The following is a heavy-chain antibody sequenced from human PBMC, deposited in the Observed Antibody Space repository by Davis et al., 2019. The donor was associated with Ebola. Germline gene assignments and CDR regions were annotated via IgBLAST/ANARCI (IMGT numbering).Heavy chain of an antibody. CDR3: AREGHYYYGFDI. J-gene: IGHJ6*02. CDR2: ISSSGSFI. Sequence: GGSLRLSCAASGFTFNDYTMNWVRQAPGKGLEWVSSISSSGSFISYADSLKGRFTISRDNAKNSLYLQMNSLRAEDTAVYYCAREGHYYYGFDIWGQGTTVTVSS. CDR1: GFTFNDYT. V-gene: IGHV3-21*01.